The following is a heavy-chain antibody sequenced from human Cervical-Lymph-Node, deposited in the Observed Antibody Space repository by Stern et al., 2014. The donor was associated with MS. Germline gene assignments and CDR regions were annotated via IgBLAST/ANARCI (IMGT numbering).Heavy chain of an antibody. J-gene: IGHJ4*02. Sequence: VQLQESGPGLVKPSETLSLTCTVSGGSISSYYWSWIRQPPGKGLEWIGYIYYSGSTNYNPSLKSRVTISVDTSKNQFSLKLSSVTAADTAVYYCARDSGSYFDYWGQGTLVTVSS. CDR3: ARDSGSYFDY. V-gene: IGHV4-59*01. CDR1: GGSISSYY. D-gene: IGHD3-10*01. CDR2: IYYSGST.